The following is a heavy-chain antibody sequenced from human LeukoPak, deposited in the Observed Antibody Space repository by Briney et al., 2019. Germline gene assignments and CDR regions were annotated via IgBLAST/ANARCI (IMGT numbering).Heavy chain of an antibody. V-gene: IGHV3-23*01. CDR1: GFSFSIYA. D-gene: IGHD3-3*01. CDR2: ISGNGGST. Sequence: GGSLRLSCEASGFSFSIYAMSWVRQAPGKGLEWVSRISGNGGSTYYANSVKGRFTIARDNSKNTLYMEMNNLTEENTALYYCVKGGQRYDFWRFDFWGRGTLVTVSS. CDR3: VKGGQRYDFWRFDF. J-gene: IGHJ5*01.